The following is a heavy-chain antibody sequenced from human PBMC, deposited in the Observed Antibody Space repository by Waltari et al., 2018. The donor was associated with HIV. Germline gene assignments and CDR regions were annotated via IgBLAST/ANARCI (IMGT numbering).Heavy chain of an antibody. CDR3: ARDRDGSGALDY. CDR2: IYDSGRT. Sequence: QVQLQESRPGLVKPSQTLSLPCTVPGGSISNGGYYWSWIRQHPGKGLQWIGYIYDSGRTYYNPSLRSLVTLSVDTSKNQFSLKVKSVTAADTAMYYCARDRDGSGALDYWGQGNLVTVSA. CDR1: GGSISNGGYY. D-gene: IGHD3-10*01. J-gene: IGHJ4*02. V-gene: IGHV4-31*01.